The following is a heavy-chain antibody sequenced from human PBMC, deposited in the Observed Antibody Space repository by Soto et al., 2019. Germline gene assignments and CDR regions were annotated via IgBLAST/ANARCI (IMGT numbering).Heavy chain of an antibody. CDR2: ISGGGGST. J-gene: IGHJ4*02. CDR1: GFTFSSYA. V-gene: IGHV3-23*01. D-gene: IGHD6-13*01. CDR3: AKDKGIAAAGFYDY. Sequence: EVQLLESGGGLVQPGGSLRLSCAASGFTFSSYAMSWVRQAPGKGLEWVSGISGGGGSTYYADSVKGRFNISRDNSKNTLALQMNSLRAEDTALYYCAKDKGIAAAGFYDYWGQGTLVTFSS.